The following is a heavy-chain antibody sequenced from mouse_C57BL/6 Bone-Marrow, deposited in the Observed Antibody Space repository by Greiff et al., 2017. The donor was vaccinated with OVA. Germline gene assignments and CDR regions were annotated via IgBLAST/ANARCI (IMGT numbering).Heavy chain of an antibody. D-gene: IGHD2-12*01. V-gene: IGHV1-55*01. Sequence: VQLQQPGAELVKPGASVKMSCKASGYTFTSYWITWVKQRPGQGLEWIGDIYPGSGSTNYNEKFKSKATLTVDTSSSTAYMQLSSLTSEDSAVYDCARSGSNDAWFSYWGQGTLVTVSA. CDR3: ARSGSNDAWFSY. CDR2: IYPGSGST. J-gene: IGHJ3*01. CDR1: GYTFTSYW.